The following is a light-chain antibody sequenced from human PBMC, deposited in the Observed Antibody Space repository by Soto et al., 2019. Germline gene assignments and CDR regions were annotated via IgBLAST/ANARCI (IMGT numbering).Light chain of an antibody. CDR3: QQGYSFPRA. V-gene: IGKV1-12*01. J-gene: IGKJ1*01. CDR2: PSS. CDR1: QSIGSW. Sequence: DIQMTQSPSSMSASVGDRVTITCRASQSIGSWLAWYQQKPGKVPNLLLFPSSHLQSGVPSRFIGSGSGTDFTLTISNLQPEDFAIYYCQQGYSFPRAFGQGTKVDIK.